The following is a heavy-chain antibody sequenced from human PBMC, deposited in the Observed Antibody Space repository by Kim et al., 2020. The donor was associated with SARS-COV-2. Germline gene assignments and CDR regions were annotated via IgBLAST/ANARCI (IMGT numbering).Heavy chain of an antibody. V-gene: IGHV4-31*03. Sequence: SETLSLTCTVSGGSISSAGHYWSWIRQHPGKGLEWIGYIYFSGNSYYNPSLESRATISLDTSQNQFSLKLNSVTAADTAVYYCAREIGMGYNFWSILWGQGTLVTVSS. CDR3: AREIGMGYNFWSIL. D-gene: IGHD3-3*01. J-gene: IGHJ4*02. CDR2: IYFSGNS. CDR1: GGSISSAGHY.